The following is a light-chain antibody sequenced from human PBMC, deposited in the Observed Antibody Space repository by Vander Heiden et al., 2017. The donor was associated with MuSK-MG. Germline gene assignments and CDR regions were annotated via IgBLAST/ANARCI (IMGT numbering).Light chain of an antibody. J-gene: IGKJ5*01. CDR1: QSISSY. CDR2: AAS. Sequence: DIQMTQSPSSLSASVGDRVTITCRASQSISSYLNWYQQKPGKAPKLLIYAASSLQRGVPSRFSGSSYGKYFTPTISIRQPEDSAPYYCQRSDCTPSNTFGQGTQLEIK. V-gene: IGKV1-39*01. CDR3: QRSDCTPSNT.